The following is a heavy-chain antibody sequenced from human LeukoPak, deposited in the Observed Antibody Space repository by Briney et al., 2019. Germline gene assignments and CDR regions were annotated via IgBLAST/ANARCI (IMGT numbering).Heavy chain of an antibody. J-gene: IGHJ3*02. CDR3: AKDVVYMLSPGGAFDI. D-gene: IGHD2-21*01. Sequence: GSLRLSCAASGFTFSSYALSWVHQAPGKGLEWVSAITGSAGTTSYADSVKGRFTISRDNSKNTLYLQMYSLGPEDTAVYYCAKDVVYMLSPGGAFDIWGQGTMVTVSS. CDR1: GFTFSSYA. CDR2: ITGSAGTT. V-gene: IGHV3-23*01.